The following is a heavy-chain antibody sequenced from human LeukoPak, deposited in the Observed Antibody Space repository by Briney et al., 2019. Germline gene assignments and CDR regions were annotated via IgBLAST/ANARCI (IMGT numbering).Heavy chain of an antibody. CDR2: ISGSASST. CDR1: GFTFSSYA. V-gene: IGHV3-23*01. D-gene: IGHD5-12*01. J-gene: IGHJ4*02. Sequence: GGSLRLSCAASGFTFSSYAMTWVRQAPGKGLQWVSAISGSASSTYHADSVKGRFTISRDNSKNTLYLQMNSLRADDTAVYYCAKDLSRGWAPAFDYWGQGTLVTVSS. CDR3: AKDLSRGWAPAFDY.